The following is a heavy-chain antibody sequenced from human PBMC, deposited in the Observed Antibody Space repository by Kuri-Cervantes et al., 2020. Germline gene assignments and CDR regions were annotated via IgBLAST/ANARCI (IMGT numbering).Heavy chain of an antibody. CDR2: IIPMFDTT. CDR1: GGTFGSYA. D-gene: IGHD5-12*01. J-gene: IGHJ4*02. CDR3: ARGGDFVDILATMGIFDY. V-gene: IGHV1-69*13. Sequence: SVKVSCKASGGTFGSYAISWVRQAPGQGLEWMGGIIPMFDTTEYAQKFQGRVTITADESTSTAYMELSSLRSEDTAVYYCARGGDFVDILATMGIFDYWGQGTLVTVSS.